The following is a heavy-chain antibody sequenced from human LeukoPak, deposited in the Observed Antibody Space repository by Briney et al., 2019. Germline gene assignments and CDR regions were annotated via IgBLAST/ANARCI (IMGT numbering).Heavy chain of an antibody. V-gene: IGHV3-23*01. D-gene: IGHD7-27*01. Sequence: GGSLRLSCAASGFTFSSYTMSWVRQAPGKGLEWVSTITTSDGNTYYADSVKGRFTVSRDNSKNTLFLEMNSLRAEDTAVYYCAKDGGLWVSAHWGDSWGRGTLVTVSS. J-gene: IGHJ4*02. CDR3: AKDGGLWVSAHWGDS. CDR2: ITTSDGNT. CDR1: GFTFSSYT.